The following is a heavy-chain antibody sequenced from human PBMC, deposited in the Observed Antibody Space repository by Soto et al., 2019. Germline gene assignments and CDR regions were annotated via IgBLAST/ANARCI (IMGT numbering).Heavy chain of an antibody. Sequence: GGSLRLSCAASGFIFTNYAMNWVRQAPGMGLEWVSVIGGRGNSAYYADSVQGRFTISRDNSKNTLSLQMSSLTADDTATYYCVREGRGSFDFWGRGTMVTVSS. CDR2: IGGRGNSA. V-gene: IGHV3-23*01. CDR3: VREGRGSFDF. D-gene: IGHD5-12*01. J-gene: IGHJ3*01. CDR1: GFIFTNYA.